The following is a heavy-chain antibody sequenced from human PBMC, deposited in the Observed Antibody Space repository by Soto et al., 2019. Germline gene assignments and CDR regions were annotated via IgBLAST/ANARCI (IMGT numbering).Heavy chain of an antibody. Sequence: WGSRRLSGAAAGFCLSSYFMTWGHQAPWNGLEWVASIKQDGSEISYLASVKGRFTFSRDNAKNSLDLQMSSLRAEDTAVYYCPRGPAGFHPLSNNWFDSWGQGTPVTVSS. D-gene: IGHD3-10*01. V-gene: IGHV3-7*01. CDR3: PRGPAGFHPLSNNWFDS. CDR2: IKQDGSEI. J-gene: IGHJ5*01. CDR1: GFCLSSYF.